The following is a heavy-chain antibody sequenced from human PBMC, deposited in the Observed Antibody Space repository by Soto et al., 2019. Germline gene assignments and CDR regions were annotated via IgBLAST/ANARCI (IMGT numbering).Heavy chain of an antibody. CDR1: GLSFSDSG. D-gene: IGHD6-13*01. CDR2: IRTKSNHYAT. Sequence: GVSLRLSCAASGLSFSDSGIHWVRQASGKGLEWVGRIRTKSNHYATAYAASVKGRFTISRDDSRNTAYLQMHSLETEDTAVYYCNRLHFIVEPGIDYWGQGTLVTVSS. CDR3: NRLHFIVEPGIDY. J-gene: IGHJ4*02. V-gene: IGHV3-73*01.